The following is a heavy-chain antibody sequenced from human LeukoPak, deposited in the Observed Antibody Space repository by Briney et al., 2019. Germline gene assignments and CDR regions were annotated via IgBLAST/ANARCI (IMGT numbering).Heavy chain of an antibody. D-gene: IGHD2-21*01. J-gene: IGHJ4*02. CDR3: TTDCVRGGGWVGDC. V-gene: IGHV3-15*01. CDR1: GFTFTNAW. CDR2: IKRKTRGGTT. Sequence: PGGSLRLSCAASGFTFTNAWMTWVRQTPGKGLEWVGRIKRKTRGGTTEYAAPVKGRFTVSRDDSKDTLYLHMNSLKTEDTAVYYCTTDCVRGGGWVGDCWGQGTLVTVSS.